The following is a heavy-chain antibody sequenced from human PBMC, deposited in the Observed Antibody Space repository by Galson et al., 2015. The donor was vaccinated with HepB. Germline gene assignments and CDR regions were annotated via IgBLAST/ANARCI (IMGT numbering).Heavy chain of an antibody. CDR1: GFTFGDYA. D-gene: IGHD4-17*01. Sequence: SLRLSCAASGFTFGDYAMSWFRQAPGKGLEWVGFIRSKAYGGTTEYAASVKGRFTISRDDSKSIAYLQMNSLKTEDTAVYYCTRLEATVTPLLPYYGMDVWGQGTTVTVSS. CDR3: TRLEATVTPLLPYYGMDV. V-gene: IGHV3-49*03. CDR2: IRSKAYGGTT. J-gene: IGHJ6*02.